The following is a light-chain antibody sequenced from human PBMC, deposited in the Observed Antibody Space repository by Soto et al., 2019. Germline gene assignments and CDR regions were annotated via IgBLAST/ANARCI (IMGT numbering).Light chain of an antibody. CDR3: QQYKIWPPA. CDR2: DAS. J-gene: IGKJ1*01. Sequence: EIVMTQSPATLSVSPGEGATLSCRASQTISNSLAWYQQKPGQAPRLLIYDASALPTDIPTRFSGSGYGTEFTLTISSLQSEEFAFYFCQQYKIWPPAFGQGTKVDMK. CDR1: QTISNS. V-gene: IGKV3-15*01.